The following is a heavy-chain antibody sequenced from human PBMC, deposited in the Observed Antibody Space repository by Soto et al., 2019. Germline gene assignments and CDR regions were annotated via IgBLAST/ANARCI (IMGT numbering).Heavy chain of an antibody. J-gene: IGHJ4*02. Sequence: QVQLVESGGGVVQPGGSLRLSCAASGFTFSNYGMHWVGQAPGKGLEWVADITKNGRNKDYADSVKGRLAISRDNSKNTLELQMNSLRVDDTAMYYCGRCNGDDCHSPFDYWGQGTLVTVSS. CDR2: ITKNGRNK. D-gene: IGHD2-8*01. CDR3: GRCNGDDCHSPFDY. V-gene: IGHV3-30*03. CDR1: GFTFSNYG.